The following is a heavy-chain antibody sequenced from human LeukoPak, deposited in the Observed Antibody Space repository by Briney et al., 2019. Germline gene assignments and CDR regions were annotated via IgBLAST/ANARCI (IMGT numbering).Heavy chain of an antibody. CDR1: GGSFRGYY. D-gene: IGHD2-2*01. CDR3: ARGRYCSSTSCYSRSQGAWFDP. Sequence: SETLSLTCAVYGGSFRGYYWSWIRQPPGKGLEWIGEINHSGSTNYNPSLKSRVTISVDTSKNQFSLKLSSVTAADTAVYYCARGRYCSSTSCYSRSQGAWFDPWGQGTLVTVSS. V-gene: IGHV4-34*01. J-gene: IGHJ5*02. CDR2: INHSGST.